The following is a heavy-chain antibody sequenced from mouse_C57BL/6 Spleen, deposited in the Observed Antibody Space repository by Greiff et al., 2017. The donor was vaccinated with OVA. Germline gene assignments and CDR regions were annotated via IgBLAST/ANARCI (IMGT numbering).Heavy chain of an antibody. D-gene: IGHD1-1*01. Sequence: VQLQQSGAELVRPGASVKLSCTASGFNIKDYYMHWVKQRPEQGLEWIGRIDPEDGDTEYAPKFQGKATMTADTSSNTAYLQLSSLTSEDTAVYYCTTESYGSSLLYFDYWGQGTTLTVSS. CDR2: IDPEDGDT. CDR1: GFNIKDYY. J-gene: IGHJ2*01. CDR3: TTESYGSSLLYFDY. V-gene: IGHV14-1*01.